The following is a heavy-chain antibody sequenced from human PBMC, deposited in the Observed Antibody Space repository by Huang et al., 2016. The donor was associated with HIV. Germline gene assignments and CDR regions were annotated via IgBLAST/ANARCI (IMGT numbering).Heavy chain of an antibody. Sequence: EVQLVESGGGLVKPGGSLRLSCVASGFTFTNYAMNWVRQAPGKGLEWVSAIGSSSSYIYYADSVKGRFTIYRDDAKNSLYLQMNSLRADDTAVYYCARPQGDKVRGIIRSYYYYYGMDVWGRGTTVTVSS. V-gene: IGHV3-21*06. CDR2: IGSSSSYI. CDR3: ARPQGDKVRGIIRSYYYYYGMDV. D-gene: IGHD3-10*01. J-gene: IGHJ6*02. CDR1: GFTFTNYA.